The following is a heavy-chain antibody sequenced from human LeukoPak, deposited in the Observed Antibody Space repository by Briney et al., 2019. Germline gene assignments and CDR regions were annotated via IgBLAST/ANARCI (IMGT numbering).Heavy chain of an antibody. D-gene: IGHD3-9*01. J-gene: IGHJ4*02. CDR2: IYYSGST. CDR1: GGSISSYY. CDR3: ARGGYFDWLSYGAFDY. Sequence: PSETLSLTCTVSGGSISSYYWSWIRQPPGKGLEWIGYIYYSGSTNYNPSLKSRATISVDTSKNQFSLKLSSVTAADTAVYYCARGGYFDWLSYGAFDYWGQGTLVTVSS. V-gene: IGHV4-59*01.